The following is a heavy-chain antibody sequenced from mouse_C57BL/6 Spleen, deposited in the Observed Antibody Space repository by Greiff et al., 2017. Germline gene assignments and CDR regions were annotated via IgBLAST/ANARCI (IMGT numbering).Heavy chain of an antibody. J-gene: IGHJ4*01. Sequence: QVQLKQPGAELVRPGTSVKLSCKASGYTFTSYWMHWVKQRPGQGLEWIGVIDPSDSYTNYNQKFKGKATLTVDTSSSTAYMQLSSLTSEDSAVYYCARGTDYYGSSYVDYAMDYWGQGTSVTVSS. D-gene: IGHD1-1*01. V-gene: IGHV1-59*01. CDR2: IDPSDSYT. CDR3: ARGTDYYGSSYVDYAMDY. CDR1: GYTFTSYW.